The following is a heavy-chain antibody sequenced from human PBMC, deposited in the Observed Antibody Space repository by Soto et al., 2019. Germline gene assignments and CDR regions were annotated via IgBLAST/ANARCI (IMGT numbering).Heavy chain of an antibody. J-gene: IGHJ4*02. V-gene: IGHV1-2*04. Sequence: AASVKVSCKASVYTFTGYYMHWVRQAPGQGLEWMGWINPNSGGTNYAQKFQGWVTMTRDTSISTAYMELSRLRSDDTAVYYCARTPGYSSSWYFDYWGQGTLVTVSS. CDR2: INPNSGGT. D-gene: IGHD6-13*01. CDR1: VYTFTGYY. CDR3: ARTPGYSSSWYFDY.